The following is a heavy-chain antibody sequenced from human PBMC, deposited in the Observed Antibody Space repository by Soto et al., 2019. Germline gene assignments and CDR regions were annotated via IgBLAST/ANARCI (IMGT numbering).Heavy chain of an antibody. CDR1: GGSISSGDYY. CDR3: ARVGRGVAHY. CDR2: IYYSGST. D-gene: IGHD3-10*01. J-gene: IGHJ4*02. Sequence: QVQLQESGPGLVKPSQTLSLTCTVSGGSISSGDYYWSWIRQPPGKGLEWIGYIYYSGSTYYNPSNKRQVSISVNTSKNQFSLKLNSVTAADTAVYYCARVGRGVAHYWGQGTLVTVSS. V-gene: IGHV4-30-4*01.